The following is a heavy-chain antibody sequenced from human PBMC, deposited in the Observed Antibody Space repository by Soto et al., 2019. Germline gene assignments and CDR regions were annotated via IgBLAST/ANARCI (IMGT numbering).Heavy chain of an antibody. D-gene: IGHD2-2*01. Sequence: SLRLSCAASGFTFSSYGMNWVRQAPGKGLEWVSSISSSSSYIYYADSVKGRFTISRDNAKNSLYLQMNSLRAEDTAVYYCARVGCSSNSSPEGAFDIWGQATMVTV. CDR1: GFTFSSYG. J-gene: IGHJ3*02. CDR2: ISSSSSYI. CDR3: ARVGCSSNSSPEGAFDI. V-gene: IGHV3-21*01.